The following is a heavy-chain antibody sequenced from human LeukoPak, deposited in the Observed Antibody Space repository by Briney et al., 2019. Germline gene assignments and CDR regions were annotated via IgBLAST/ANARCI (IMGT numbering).Heavy chain of an antibody. D-gene: IGHD3-9*01. CDR1: GYTFTSYY. Sequence: GASVKVSCKASGYTFTSYYMHWVRQAPGQGLEWMGIINPSGGSTSYAQKFQGRVTMTRDTSTSTAYMELSSLRSEDTAVYYCASMGDLRYFDWSHDYWGQGTLVTVSS. J-gene: IGHJ4*02. CDR2: INPSGGST. CDR3: ASMGDLRYFDWSHDY. V-gene: IGHV1-46*01.